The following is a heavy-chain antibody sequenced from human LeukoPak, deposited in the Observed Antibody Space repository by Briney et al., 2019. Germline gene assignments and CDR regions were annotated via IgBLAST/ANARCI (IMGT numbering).Heavy chain of an antibody. CDR2: IYYSGST. D-gene: IGHD6-6*01. V-gene: IGHV4-59*01. Sequence: KSSETLSLTCTVSGGSISSYYWSWIRQPPGNGLEWIGYIYYSGSTNYNPSLKSRVTISVDTSKNQFSLKLSSVTAADTAVYYCARAVDIAARPWWFDPWGQGTLVTVSS. J-gene: IGHJ5*02. CDR1: GGSISSYY. CDR3: ARAVDIAARPWWFDP.